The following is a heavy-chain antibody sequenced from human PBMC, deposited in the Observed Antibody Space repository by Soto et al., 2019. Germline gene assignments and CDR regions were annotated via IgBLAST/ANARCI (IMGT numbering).Heavy chain of an antibody. Sequence: QVQLVESGGGVVQPGRSLRLSCAASGFTFSSYGMHWVRQAPGKGLEWVAVISYDGSNKYYADSVKGRFTISRDNSKNTLYLQMNSLRXEDTAVYYCAXXXXXXXXGVCAGYSXXXXXXXWG. CDR3: AXXXXXXXXGVCAGYSXXXXXXX. V-gene: IGHV3-30*03. CDR1: GFTFSSYG. D-gene: IGHD6-13*01. J-gene: IGHJ1*01. CDR2: ISYDGSNK.